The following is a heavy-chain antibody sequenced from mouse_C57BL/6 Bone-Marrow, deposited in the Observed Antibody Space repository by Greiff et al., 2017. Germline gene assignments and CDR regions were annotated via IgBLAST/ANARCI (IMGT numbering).Heavy chain of an antibody. CDR3: ARLQSPWFAC. Sequence: EVKLVESGPELVKPGASVKISCKASGYSFTGYYMNWVKQSPEKSLAWIGEINPSTGGTTYNQKFKAKATLTVDKSSSTAYMQRKSLTSEDASVYYCARLQSPWFACGGEGTLVTVSA. CDR1: GYSFTGYY. V-gene: IGHV1-42*01. CDR2: INPSTGGT. J-gene: IGHJ3*01.